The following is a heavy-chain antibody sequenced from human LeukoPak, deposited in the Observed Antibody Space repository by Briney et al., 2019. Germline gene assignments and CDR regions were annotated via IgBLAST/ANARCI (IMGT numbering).Heavy chain of an antibody. Sequence: GRSLRLSCAASGFTFSSYGMHWVRQAPGKGLEWVAVIWYDGSNKYYADSVKGRFTISRDNSKNTLYLQMNSLRAEDTAVYYCARDQYYYDSSGYNYWGQGTLVNVSS. J-gene: IGHJ4*02. CDR3: ARDQYYYDSSGYNY. CDR1: GFTFSSYG. V-gene: IGHV3-33*01. CDR2: IWYDGSNK. D-gene: IGHD3-22*01.